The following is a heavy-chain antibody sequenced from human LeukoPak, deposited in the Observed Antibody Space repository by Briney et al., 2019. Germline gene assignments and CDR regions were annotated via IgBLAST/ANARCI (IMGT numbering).Heavy chain of an antibody. D-gene: IGHD3-22*01. J-gene: IGHJ4*02. CDR1: GFTFSSYW. CDR3: TARSEYYYDSSGYFDY. Sequence: GGSLRLSCAASGFTFSSYWMSWVRQAPGKGLEWVGRIKSKTDGGTTDYAAPVKGRFTISRDDSKNTLYLQMNSLKTEDTAVYYCTARSEYYYDSSGYFDYWGQGTLVTVSS. V-gene: IGHV3-15*01. CDR2: IKSKTDGGTT.